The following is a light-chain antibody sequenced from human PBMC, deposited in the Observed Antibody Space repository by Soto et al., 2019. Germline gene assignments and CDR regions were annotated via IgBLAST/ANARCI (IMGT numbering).Light chain of an antibody. Sequence: QSALTLPASVSGSPGQSITISCTGTTSDVGAYNFVSWYQHHPGRAPKLIIYEVTIRPSGVSNRFSGSKSGNTASLTISGLQAEDEADYYCRSYTTSAPYVFGSGTKVTVL. J-gene: IGLJ1*01. CDR3: RSYTTSAPYV. CDR2: EVT. V-gene: IGLV2-14*01. CDR1: TSDVGAYNF.